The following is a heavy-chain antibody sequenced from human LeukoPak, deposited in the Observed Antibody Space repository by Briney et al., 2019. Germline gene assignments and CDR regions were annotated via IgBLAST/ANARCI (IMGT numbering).Heavy chain of an antibody. CDR1: GYTFFTSD. CDR2: ISAYNGKT. J-gene: IGHJ5*02. CDR3: ARDLVLWAPGNWFDP. Sequence: GASVKVSCKASGYTFFTSDVSWVRQAPGQGLEWMGWISAYNGKTNYAQKFQGRVTMTTDTSTSTAYMELRSLRSDDTAVYYCARDLVLWAPGNWFDPWGQGTLVTVSS. V-gene: IGHV1-18*01. D-gene: IGHD2-8*01.